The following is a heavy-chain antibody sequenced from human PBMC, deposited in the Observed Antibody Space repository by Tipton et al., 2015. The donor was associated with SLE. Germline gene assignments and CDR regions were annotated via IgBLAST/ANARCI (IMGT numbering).Heavy chain of an antibody. CDR1: GGSIFISNDY. J-gene: IGHJ2*01. V-gene: IGHV4-31*03. D-gene: IGHD4-17*01. CDR3: ARDLGAHLYGDYRAWYFDL. Sequence: LRLSCTVSGGSIFISNDYWSWIRQSPGKGLEWIGYIYYSGKTYYNPSLKSRITISVDTSKNQFSLKLSSVTAADTAVYYCARDLGAHLYGDYRAWYFDLWGRGTLVTVSS. CDR2: IYYSGKT.